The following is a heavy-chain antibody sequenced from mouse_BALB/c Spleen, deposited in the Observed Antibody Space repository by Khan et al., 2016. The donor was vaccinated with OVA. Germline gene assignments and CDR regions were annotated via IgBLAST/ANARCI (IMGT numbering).Heavy chain of an antibody. J-gene: IGHJ3*01. CDR3: TRGGGGNRFAY. V-gene: IGHV1S137*01. CDR2: ISTYYGDA. CDR1: GYTFTDFT. Sequence: QVQLQQSGAELVRPGVSVKISCKGSGYTFTDFTMHWVKQSHAMSLEWIGVISTYYGDATYNQKFKDKATLTVDKSSSTAYLELARLISEDSAILFCTRGGGGNRFAYWGQGTLVTVSA.